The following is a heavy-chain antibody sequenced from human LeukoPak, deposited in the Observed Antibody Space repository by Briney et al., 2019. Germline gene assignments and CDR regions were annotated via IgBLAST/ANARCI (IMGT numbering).Heavy chain of an antibody. Sequence: SETLSLTCTVSGGSISGYHWSWIRQPPGKGLEWIGFIHYSGSTNYNSSLKGRVTISVDTSKNQFSLELSSVTAADTAVYYCARDAGWYATDVWGKGTSVTVSS. CDR2: IHYSGST. CDR3: ARDAGWYATDV. V-gene: IGHV4-59*01. J-gene: IGHJ6*04. D-gene: IGHD6-19*01. CDR1: GGSISGYH.